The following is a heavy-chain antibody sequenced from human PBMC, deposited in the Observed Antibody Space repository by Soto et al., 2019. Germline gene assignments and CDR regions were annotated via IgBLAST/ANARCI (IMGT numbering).Heavy chain of an antibody. Sequence: ASVKVSFTASGYTFTSYAMHWVRQAPGQRLEWMGWINAGNGNTKYSQKFQGRVTITRDTSASTAYMELSSLRSEDTAVYYCASFGYNWNNGLYYYGMDVWGQGTTVTVSS. V-gene: IGHV1-3*01. D-gene: IGHD1-1*01. CDR2: INAGNGNT. J-gene: IGHJ6*02. CDR1: GYTFTSYA. CDR3: ASFGYNWNNGLYYYGMDV.